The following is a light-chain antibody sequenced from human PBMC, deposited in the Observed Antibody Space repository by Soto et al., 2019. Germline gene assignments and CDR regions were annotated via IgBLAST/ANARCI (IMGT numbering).Light chain of an antibody. V-gene: IGKV3-20*01. J-gene: IGKJ3*01. Sequence: EIVLTQSPGTLSLSPGEMATLSGRASRSFSSSYLAWYQQKPGQAPGLLIYGAPSRATGIPDRFSGSGSGTDFTLTISRLEPEDFAVYYCQQYGSSPFGPGTKVDIK. CDR2: GAP. CDR1: RSFSSSY. CDR3: QQYGSSP.